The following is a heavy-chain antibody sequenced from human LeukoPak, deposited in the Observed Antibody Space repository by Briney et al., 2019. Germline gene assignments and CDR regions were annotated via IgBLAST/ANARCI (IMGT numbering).Heavy chain of an antibody. CDR1: GFTVSSNY. V-gene: IGHV3-53*01. D-gene: IGHD6-19*01. Sequence: PGGSLRLSCAASGFTVSSNYMSWVRQAPGKGQEWVSVIYSGGSTYYADSVKGRFTISRDNSKNTLYLQMNSLRAEDTAVYYCARSNSSGWYRQTLDYWGQGTLVTVSS. J-gene: IGHJ4*02. CDR2: IYSGGST. CDR3: ARSNSSGWYRQTLDY.